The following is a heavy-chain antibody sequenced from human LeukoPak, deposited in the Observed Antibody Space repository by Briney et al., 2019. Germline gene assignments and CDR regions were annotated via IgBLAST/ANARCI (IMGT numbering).Heavy chain of an antibody. Sequence: GGSLRLSCAASGFTFSSYSMNWVRQAPGKGLEWVSSITTSSSYIYYADSVKGRFTISRDNAKNSLYLQMNSLRAEDTAIYYCARDNYSGSRYFDHWGQGTLVTVSS. J-gene: IGHJ4*02. CDR3: ARDNYSGSRYFDH. CDR2: ITTSSSYI. D-gene: IGHD1-26*01. V-gene: IGHV3-21*01. CDR1: GFTFSSYS.